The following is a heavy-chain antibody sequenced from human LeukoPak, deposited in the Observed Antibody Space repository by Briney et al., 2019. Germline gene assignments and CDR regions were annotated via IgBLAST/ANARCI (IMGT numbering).Heavy chain of an antibody. Sequence: PGGSLRLSCAASGFTFDDYGMSWVRQAPGKGLEWVSGINWNGGSTGYADSVKGRFTISRDNARNSLSLQMNSLSAEDTALYYCARAPGYYDFWSGYDGEYFDYWGQGTLVTVSS. J-gene: IGHJ4*02. CDR3: ARAPGYYDFWSGYDGEYFDY. V-gene: IGHV3-20*04. D-gene: IGHD3-3*01. CDR1: GFTFDDYG. CDR2: INWNGGST.